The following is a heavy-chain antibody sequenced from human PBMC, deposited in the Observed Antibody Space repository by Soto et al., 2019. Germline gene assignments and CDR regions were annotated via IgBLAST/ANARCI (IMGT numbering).Heavy chain of an antibody. V-gene: IGHV3-23*01. CDR1: GSILSEYS. CDR2: LSKDGANE. J-gene: IGHJ4*02. D-gene: IGHD2-15*01. Sequence: GGSLRLSGTASGSILSEYSMNWVRHTPWAGLEWVSTLSKDGANEHYVDSVKGRFTISRDDAKNTLYLQMNSLRAEDTAMYYCAKDTSKGGADYWGQGTQVAVSS. CDR3: AKDTSKGGADY.